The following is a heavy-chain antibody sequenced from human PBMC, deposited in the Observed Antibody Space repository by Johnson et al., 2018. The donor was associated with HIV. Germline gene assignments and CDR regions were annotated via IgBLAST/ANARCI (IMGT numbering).Heavy chain of an antibody. Sequence: VQLVESGGGVVQPGRSLRLSCAASGFTFSSYGMHWVRQAPGKGLEWVAFIRYDGSNKLYADSVKGRFTISRDIFKNTLYLQMNSLRAEDTAVYYCARAVTPFGDWEAFDIWGQGTMVTVSS. CDR1: GFTFSSYG. J-gene: IGHJ3*02. CDR2: IRYDGSNK. V-gene: IGHV3-30*02. CDR3: ARAVTPFGDWEAFDI. D-gene: IGHD3-10*01.